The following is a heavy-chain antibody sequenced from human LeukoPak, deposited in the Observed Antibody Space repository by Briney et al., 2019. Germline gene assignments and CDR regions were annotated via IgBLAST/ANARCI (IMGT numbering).Heavy chain of an antibody. CDR1: GGSIRGYY. CDR3: VRQGGWGGAASLIEF. V-gene: IGHV4-59*08. D-gene: IGHD2-15*01. Sequence: SETLSLTCSVSGGSIRGYYWSWIRQPPGKGLEWIGYIYYSGSTNYNPSLQSRVTISVDTSMNQFSLKLSSVSASDTATFYCVRQGGWGGAASLIEFWGQGTLVTVSS. CDR2: IYYSGST. J-gene: IGHJ4*02.